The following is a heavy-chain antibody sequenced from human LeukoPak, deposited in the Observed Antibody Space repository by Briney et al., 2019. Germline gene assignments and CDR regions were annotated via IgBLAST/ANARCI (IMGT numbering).Heavy chain of an antibody. J-gene: IGHJ5*02. CDR1: GGSFSGYY. D-gene: IGHD2-2*01. V-gene: IGHV4-34*01. CDR2: INHSGST. CDR3: ARKLCSSTSCYAVINWFDP. Sequence: PSETLSLTCAVYGGSFSGYYWSWIRQPPGKGLEWIGEINHSGSTNYNPSLKSRVTISVDTSKNQFSLKLSSVTAADTAVYYCARKLCSSTSCYAVINWFDPWGQGTLVTVSS.